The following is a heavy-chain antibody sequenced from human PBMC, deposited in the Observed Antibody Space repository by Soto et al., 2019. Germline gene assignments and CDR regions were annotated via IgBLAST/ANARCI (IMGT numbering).Heavy chain of an antibody. CDR2: IQQIGIT. Sequence: QVRLQESGPGLVEPSGTLSLTCAVSDGSINSDDWWTWVRQTPGKGLEWIGEIQQIGITKYNESPKSRVTISIDKSKNQFSLKLTSVTASDTAVYSCANWGGLSFHRVYGGPGIVVSVSS. J-gene: IGHJ4*02. V-gene: IGHV4-4*02. D-gene: IGHD3-16*01. CDR3: ANWGGLSFHRVY. CDR1: DGSINSDDW.